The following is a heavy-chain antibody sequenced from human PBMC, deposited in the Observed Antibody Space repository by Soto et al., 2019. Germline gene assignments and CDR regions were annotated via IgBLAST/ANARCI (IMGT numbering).Heavy chain of an antibody. CDR2: ISSSGYT. J-gene: IGHJ6*02. CDR3: TKGRGTTGGPTYYYYYGMDV. Sequence: EVQLVESGGGLVQPGGSLRLSCAASGFTLSSYEMDWVRQAPGKGLEWVAYISSSGYTMYADSVKGRFTISRDNADNSLYLQMNSLRGEDTALYYCTKGRGTTGGPTYYYYYGMDVWGQGTTVTVSS. CDR1: GFTLSSYE. V-gene: IGHV3-48*03. D-gene: IGHD1-7*01.